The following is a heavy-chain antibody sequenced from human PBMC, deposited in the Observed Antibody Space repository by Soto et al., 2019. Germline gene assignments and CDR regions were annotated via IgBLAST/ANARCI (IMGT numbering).Heavy chain of an antibody. CDR2: INPYSGNT. CDR1: GYTFTSYG. J-gene: IGHJ4*02. D-gene: IGHD6-13*01. Sequence: GASVKVSCKASGYTFTSYGISWVRQAPGQGLEWIGWINPYSGNTNYAQKFRGRVTMARDTSTSTVYMDLSSLRSDDTAVYYCARDLAAADYWGQGTLVTVSS. CDR3: ARDLAAADY. V-gene: IGHV1-18*01.